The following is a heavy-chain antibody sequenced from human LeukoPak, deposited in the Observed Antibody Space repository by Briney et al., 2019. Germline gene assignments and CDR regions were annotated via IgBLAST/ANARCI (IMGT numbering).Heavy chain of an antibody. Sequence: SETLSLTCAVYGGSFSGYYWSWIRQPPGKGLEWIGEINHSGSTNYNPSLKSRVTISVDTTKNQFSLKQSSVTAADTAVYYCARDRRMARGVQRNYYYYYGMDVWGQGTTVTVSS. CDR2: INHSGST. V-gene: IGHV4-34*01. CDR1: GGSFSGYY. D-gene: IGHD3-10*01. CDR3: ARDRRMARGVQRNYYYYYGMDV. J-gene: IGHJ6*02.